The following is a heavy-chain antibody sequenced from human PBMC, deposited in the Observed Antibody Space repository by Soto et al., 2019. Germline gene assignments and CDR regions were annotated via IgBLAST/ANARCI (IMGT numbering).Heavy chain of an antibody. CDR2: ISSSSSYI. V-gene: IGHV3-21*01. CDR1: GFTFSSYS. Sequence: EVQLVESGGGLVKPGGSLRLSCAASGFTFSSYSMNWVRQAPGKGLEWVSSISSSSSYIYYADSVKGRFTISRDNAKNSLYLQMNSLSAEDTAVYYCARSTSFRSSWLLDAFDIWGQGTMVTVSS. CDR3: ARSTSFRSSWLLDAFDI. D-gene: IGHD6-13*01. J-gene: IGHJ3*02.